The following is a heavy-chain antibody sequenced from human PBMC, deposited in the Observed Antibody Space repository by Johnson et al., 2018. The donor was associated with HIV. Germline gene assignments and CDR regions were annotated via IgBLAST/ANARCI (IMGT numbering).Heavy chain of an antibody. CDR1: GFTFSSYG. CDR3: AKDTRLTPPFHITELQGAFDI. J-gene: IGHJ3*02. D-gene: IGHD1-14*01. CDR2: ISYDGRNK. Sequence: QVQLVEPGGDLFKPEGSLRLSCAASGFTFSSYGMHWVRQAPGKGLEWVAVISYDGRNKSYVDSVKGRFTISRDNAKNSLYLQMTSLRAVDTALYYCAKDTRLTPPFHITELQGAFDIWGQGTMVTVS. V-gene: IGHV3-30*18.